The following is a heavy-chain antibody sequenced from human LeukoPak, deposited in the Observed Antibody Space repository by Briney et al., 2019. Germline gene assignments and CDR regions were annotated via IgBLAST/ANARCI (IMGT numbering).Heavy chain of an antibody. CDR3: ARESSAAKVNWFDP. CDR2: IIPILGIA. J-gene: IGHJ5*02. V-gene: IGHV1-69*04. CDR1: GGTFSSYA. Sequence: ASVKVSCTASGGTFSSYAISWVRQAPGQRLKWMGRIIPILGIANYAQKFQGRVTITADKSTSTAYMELSSLRSEDTAVYYCARESSAAKVNWFDPWGQGTLVTVSS. D-gene: IGHD6-19*01.